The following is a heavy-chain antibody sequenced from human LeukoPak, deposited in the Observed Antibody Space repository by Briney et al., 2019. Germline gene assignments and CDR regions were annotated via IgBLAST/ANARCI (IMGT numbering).Heavy chain of an antibody. V-gene: IGHV3-30*04. J-gene: IGHJ4*02. Sequence: GGSLRLSCATSGFTFSGCAMHWVRQAPGKGLEWVAVVSYDGIIKYYADSLEGRFTISRDNSKNTLYLQMNSLRTEDTAMYYCATGGWLATEIDYWGQGTLVTVSS. CDR3: ATGGWLATEIDY. CDR1: GFTFSGCA. D-gene: IGHD6-19*01. CDR2: VSYDGIIK.